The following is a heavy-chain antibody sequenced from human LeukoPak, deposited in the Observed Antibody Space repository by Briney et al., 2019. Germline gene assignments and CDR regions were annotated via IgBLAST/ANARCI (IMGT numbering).Heavy chain of an antibody. CDR1: DYIFSTYG. J-gene: IGHJ3*02. D-gene: IGHD1-14*01. CDR2: ISAYNGNT. Sequence: ASVKVSCKASDYIFSTYGISWVRQAPGQGLEWMGWISAYNGNTNYAQKLQGRVSMTTDTSTRTAYMELGSLRSDDTAVYYCTRVSAGAAFDIWGRGTMVTVFS. CDR3: TRVSAGAAFDI. V-gene: IGHV1-18*01.